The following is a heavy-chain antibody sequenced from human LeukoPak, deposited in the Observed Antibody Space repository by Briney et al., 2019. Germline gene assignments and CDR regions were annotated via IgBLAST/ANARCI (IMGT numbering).Heavy chain of an antibody. CDR2: ISSSGTPI. CDR1: GFTFSSYE. J-gene: IGHJ4*02. CDR3: ARVSGYRATFDY. D-gene: IGHD3-9*01. V-gene: IGHV3-48*03. Sequence: HPGGSLRLSCATSGFTFSSYEMNWVRQAPGKGLEWVSYISSSGTPIYYTDSVKGRFTISRDIAKNSLYLQMNSLRAEDTAVYYCARVSGYRATFDYWGQGTLVTVSS.